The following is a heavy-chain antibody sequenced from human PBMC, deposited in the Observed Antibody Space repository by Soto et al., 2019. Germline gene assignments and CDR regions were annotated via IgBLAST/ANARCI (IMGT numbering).Heavy chain of an antibody. CDR2: IYYSGST. CDR1: GGSIISYY. D-gene: IGHD4-17*01. V-gene: IGHV4-59*08. Sequence: PSETLSLTCTVSGGSIISYYWSWILQPPGKGLEWIGYIYYSGSTNYNPSLKSRVTISVDTSKNQFSLKLSSVTAADTAVYYCARHPTVTEYYFDYWGQGTLVTVSS. J-gene: IGHJ4*02. CDR3: ARHPTVTEYYFDY.